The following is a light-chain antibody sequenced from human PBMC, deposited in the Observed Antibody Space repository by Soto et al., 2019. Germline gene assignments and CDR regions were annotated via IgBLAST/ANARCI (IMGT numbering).Light chain of an antibody. J-gene: IGLJ3*02. CDR2: DTD. CDR1: TGAVTSSHY. CDR3: FLTYSGDYGALRV. Sequence: QAVVTQEPSLTVSPGGTVTLTCGSSTGAVTSSHYPYWFQQKPGQAPRTLIHDTDLKYSWTPARFSGSLLGGKAALTLSGAQAEDEAVYYCFLTYSGDYGALRVFGGGTKLTVL. V-gene: IGLV7-46*01.